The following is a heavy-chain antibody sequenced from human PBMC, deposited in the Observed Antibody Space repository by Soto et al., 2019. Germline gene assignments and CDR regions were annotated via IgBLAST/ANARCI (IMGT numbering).Heavy chain of an antibody. CDR2: IYYSGST. V-gene: IGHV4-59*01. CDR1: GGSISSYY. Sequence: SETLSLTCTVSGGSISSYYWSWIRQPPGKGLEWIGYIYYSGSTNYNPSLKSRVTISVDTSKNQFSLKLSSVTAADTAVYYCARVVDGSYYYYMAVWGQGTTVTVSS. CDR3: ARVVDGSYYYYMAV. D-gene: IGHD2-21*01. J-gene: IGHJ6*03.